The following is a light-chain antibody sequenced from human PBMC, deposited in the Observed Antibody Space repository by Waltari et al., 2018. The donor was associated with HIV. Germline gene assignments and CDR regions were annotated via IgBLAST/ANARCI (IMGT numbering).Light chain of an antibody. CDR3: QQYYSTPRT. J-gene: IGKJ1*01. V-gene: IGKV1-NL1*01. Sequence: DIQMTQSPSSLSASVGDRVTITCRASQAIRNSLAWYQQRPGTAPNLLLYSVSRLETGVPSRCSGSGSETDFTLTISSLQPEDFAIYYCQQYYSTPRTFGQGTKVDIK. CDR2: SVS. CDR1: QAIRNS.